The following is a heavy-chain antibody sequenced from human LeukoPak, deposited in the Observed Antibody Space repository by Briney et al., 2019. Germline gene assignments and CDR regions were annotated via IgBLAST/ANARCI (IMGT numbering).Heavy chain of an antibody. CDR2: ISYDGSNK. Sequence: PGRSLRLSCAASGFTFSSYGMHWVRQAPGKGLEWVAVISYDGSNKHYADSVKGRFTISRDNAKNSLHLQMNSLRPEDTAVYYCARDRHSSGWSAFDYCGQGTLVTVSS. D-gene: IGHD6-19*01. CDR3: ARDRHSSGWSAFDY. CDR1: GFTFSSYG. V-gene: IGHV3-30*03. J-gene: IGHJ4*02.